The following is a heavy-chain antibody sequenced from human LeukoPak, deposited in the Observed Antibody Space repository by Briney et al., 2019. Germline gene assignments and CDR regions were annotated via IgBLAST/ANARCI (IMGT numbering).Heavy chain of an antibody. D-gene: IGHD3-22*01. CDR1: GFTVSSNY. J-gene: IGHJ6*02. V-gene: IGHV3-66*01. Sequence: GGSLRLSCAASGFTVSSNYMSWVRQAPGKGLEWVSVIYSGGSTYYADSVKGRFTISRDNSKNTLYLQMNGLRAEDTAVYYCARGSSGYYYYYGMDVWGQGTTVAVSS. CDR2: IYSGGST. CDR3: ARGSSGYYYYYGMDV.